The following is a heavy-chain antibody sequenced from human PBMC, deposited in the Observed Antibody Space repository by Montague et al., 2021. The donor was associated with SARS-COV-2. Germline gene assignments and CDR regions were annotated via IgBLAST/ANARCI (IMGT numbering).Heavy chain of an antibody. Sequence: SLRLSCAASGFTFSSYVMHWVRQAPGKGLEWVAVISYDGSNKYYXDSVKGRFTISRDNSKNTLYLQMNSLRAEDTAVYYCARELTYYGMDVWGQGTTVTVSS. CDR2: ISYDGSNK. V-gene: IGHV3-30-3*01. D-gene: IGHD2-21*02. CDR3: ARELTYYGMDV. J-gene: IGHJ6*02. CDR1: GFTFSSYV.